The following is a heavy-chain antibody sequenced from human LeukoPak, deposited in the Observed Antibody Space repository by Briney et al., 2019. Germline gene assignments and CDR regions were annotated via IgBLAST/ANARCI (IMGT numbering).Heavy chain of an antibody. CDR1: GFTFSSYA. D-gene: IGHD2-2*02. Sequence: GGSLRLSCAASGFTFSSYAMSWVRQAPGKGLEWVSAISGGGGSPYYADSVKGRFTISRDNSKNTLYLQMNSLRAEDTAVYYCARVPAAILVSFDIWGQGTMVTVSS. CDR2: ISGGGGSP. V-gene: IGHV3-23*01. J-gene: IGHJ3*02. CDR3: ARVPAAILVSFDI.